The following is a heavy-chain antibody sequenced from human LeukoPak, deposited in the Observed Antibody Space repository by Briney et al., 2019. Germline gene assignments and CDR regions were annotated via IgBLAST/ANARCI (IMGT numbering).Heavy chain of an antibody. D-gene: IGHD1-7*01. CDR1: RFTFTSYS. Sequence: GESLRLSCAASRFTFTSYSLNWVRQAPGKGLEWVAVISYDGSNKYYADSVKGRFTISRDNSKNTLYLQMNSLRAEDTAVYYCAKDQYTGTTLFTYWGQGTLVTVSS. V-gene: IGHV3-30*18. CDR3: AKDQYTGTTLFTY. CDR2: ISYDGSNK. J-gene: IGHJ4*02.